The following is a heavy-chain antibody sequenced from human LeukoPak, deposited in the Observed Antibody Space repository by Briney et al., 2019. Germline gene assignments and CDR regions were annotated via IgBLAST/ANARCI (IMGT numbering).Heavy chain of an antibody. CDR1: GYTFTSYG. D-gene: IGHD3-10*01. CDR2: ISAYNGNT. Sequence: ASVKVSCKASGYTFTSYGISWVRQAPGQGHEWMGWISAYNGNTNYAQKLQGRVTMTTDTSTSTAYMELRSLRSDDTAVYYCARVVLLWFGELLRARSFDPWGQGTLVTVSS. J-gene: IGHJ5*02. CDR3: ARVVLLWFGELLRARSFDP. V-gene: IGHV1-18*01.